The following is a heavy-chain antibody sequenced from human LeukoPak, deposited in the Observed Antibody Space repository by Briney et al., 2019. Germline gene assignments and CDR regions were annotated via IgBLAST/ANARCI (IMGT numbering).Heavy chain of an antibody. D-gene: IGHD2-2*01. CDR1: GASISSGDYY. J-gene: IGHJ5*02. CDR2: IYYSGST. Sequence: PSQTLSLTCTVSGASISSGDYYWSWIRQPPGEGLEWIGSIYYSGSTFHYNPSLKSRVAISIDTSKNQFSLGLSSVPPADTAVYYCPSTICGRPSCLGETWSPPGGRGPRVTVSS. CDR3: PSTICGRPSCLGETWSPP. V-gene: IGHV4-30-4*08.